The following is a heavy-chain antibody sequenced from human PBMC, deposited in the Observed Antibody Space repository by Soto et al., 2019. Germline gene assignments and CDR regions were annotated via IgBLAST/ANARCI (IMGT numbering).Heavy chain of an antibody. D-gene: IGHD3-3*01. J-gene: IGHJ4*02. Sequence: SETLSLTCAVYGGCFSGYYWSWIREPPGKGLEWVGEINHSGSTNYTPPLNSRVTISVDTSKNQFSLKLSSVSAADTAVYYFSRENLLLRFLEWLAFDYRGQGTLVTVS. CDR3: SRENLLLRFLEWLAFDY. CDR2: INHSGST. V-gene: IGHV4-34*01. CDR1: GGCFSGYY.